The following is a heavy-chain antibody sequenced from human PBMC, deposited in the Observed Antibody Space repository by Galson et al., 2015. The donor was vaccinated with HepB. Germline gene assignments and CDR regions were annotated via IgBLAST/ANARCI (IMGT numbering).Heavy chain of an antibody. CDR1: GFTFSSYA. Sequence: SLRLSCAASGFTFSSYAMSWVRQAPGKGLEWVSAFSGSGGSRYYADSVKGRFTISRDNSKNTLYLQMNSLRAEDTAVYYCAKDLVDDYVWGSYPSQGFDYWGQGTLVTVSS. J-gene: IGHJ4*02. D-gene: IGHD3-16*01. V-gene: IGHV3-23*01. CDR3: AKDLVDDYVWGSYPSQGFDY. CDR2: FSGSGGSR.